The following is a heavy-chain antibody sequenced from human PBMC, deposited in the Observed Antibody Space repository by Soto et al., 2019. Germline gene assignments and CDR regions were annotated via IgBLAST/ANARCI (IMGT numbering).Heavy chain of an antibody. CDR2: IIPILGKE. J-gene: IGHJ6*02. V-gene: IGHV1-69*16. CDR1: GGPFNNYT. CDR3: AKPRDPYYAMDV. Sequence: QVQLVQSGAEVKKPGSSVKVSCKASGGPFNNYTINWMRQAPGQRLEWMGGIIPILGKEHYAQKFQGRVTISADESTYTADMELRSLTAEDTAVYYCAKPRDPYYAMDVWGQRTTVTVS. D-gene: IGHD2-21*02.